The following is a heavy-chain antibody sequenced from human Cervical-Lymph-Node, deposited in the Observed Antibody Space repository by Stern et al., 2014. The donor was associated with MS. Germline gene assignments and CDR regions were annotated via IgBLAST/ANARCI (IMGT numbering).Heavy chain of an antibody. CDR3: VKDISWGGLRHFEY. D-gene: IGHD4-17*01. V-gene: IGHV3-9*01. J-gene: IGHJ4*02. Sequence: EVQLEESGGGLVQPGRSLRLSCAASGFTFDDYAMHWVRQAPGQGLEWVSGISWNSGTIGYADSVKGRFAISRDNAKNSLYLQMNSLRTEDTALYYCVKDISWGGLRHFEYWGQGTLVTVSS. CDR1: GFTFDDYA. CDR2: ISWNSGTI.